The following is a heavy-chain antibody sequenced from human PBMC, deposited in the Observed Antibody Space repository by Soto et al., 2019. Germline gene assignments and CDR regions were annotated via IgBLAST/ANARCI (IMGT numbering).Heavy chain of an antibody. V-gene: IGHV1-69*01. CDR1: GGTFSSYA. J-gene: IGHJ4*02. D-gene: IGHD3-22*01. CDR2: IIPIFGTA. Sequence: QVQLVQSGAEVKKPGSSVKVSCKASGGTFSSYAISWVRQAPGQGLEWLGGIIPIFGTANYAQKFQGRVTITADESTSTAYMELSSLRSEDTAVYYCATPGPMMTHPGGFFDYWGQGTMVTVSS. CDR3: ATPGPMMTHPGGFFDY.